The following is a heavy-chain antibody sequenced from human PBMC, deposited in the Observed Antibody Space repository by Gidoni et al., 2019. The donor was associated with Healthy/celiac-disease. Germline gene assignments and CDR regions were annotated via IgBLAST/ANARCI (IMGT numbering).Heavy chain of an antibody. V-gene: IGHV3-49*03. J-gene: IGHJ4*02. CDR3: TRGLIFDGYNPNGYFDY. D-gene: IGHD5-12*01. CDR2: IRSKAYGGTT. Sequence: EVQLVESGGGLVQPGRSLSLSCTASGFPYGDDAMSWFRQAPGKGLEWVGFIRSKAYGGTTEYAASVKGRFTISRDDSKSIAYLQMNSLKTEDTAVYYCTRGLIFDGYNPNGYFDYWGQGTLVTVSS. CDR1: GFPYGDDA.